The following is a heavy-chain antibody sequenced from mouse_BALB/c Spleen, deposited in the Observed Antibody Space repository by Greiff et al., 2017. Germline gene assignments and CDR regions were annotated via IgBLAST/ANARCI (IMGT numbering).Heavy chain of an antibody. Sequence: ESGPGLVKPSQSLSLTCSVTGYSITSGYYWNWIRQFPGNKLEWMGYISYDGSNNYNPSLKNRISITRDTSKNQFFLKLNSVTTEDTATYYCARDQDGNYYYAMDYWGQGTSVTVSS. J-gene: IGHJ4*01. V-gene: IGHV3-6*02. D-gene: IGHD2-1*01. CDR1: GYSITSGYY. CDR2: ISYDGSN. CDR3: ARDQDGNYYYAMDY.